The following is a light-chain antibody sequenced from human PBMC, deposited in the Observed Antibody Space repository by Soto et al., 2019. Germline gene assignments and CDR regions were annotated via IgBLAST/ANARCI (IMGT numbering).Light chain of an antibody. J-gene: IGKJ2*01. Sequence: EIVWTQSPGTLSLSPGARATLSCRASQSVSSSYLAWYQQKPGQAPRLLIYDASTRATGIPNRFRGSGSGTDFTLTINRLEPEDFAVYYCQQYGTSVYTFGQGTNLEIK. CDR3: QQYGTSVYT. CDR2: DAS. CDR1: QSVSSSY. V-gene: IGKV3-20*01.